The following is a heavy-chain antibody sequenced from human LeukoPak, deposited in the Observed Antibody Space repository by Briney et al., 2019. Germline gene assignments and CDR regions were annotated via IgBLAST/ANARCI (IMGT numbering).Heavy chain of an antibody. CDR2: KSHDGSNA. Sequence: GGSLRLSCAASGFTVRSYVMHWVRQAPGKGLEWVASKSHDGSNAYFADSVRGRFSISSDNSKNTLYVQMNSLRVEDTAVYYCARGRDGYNRHSDYWGQGTLVTVSS. D-gene: IGHD5-24*01. CDR3: ARGRDGYNRHSDY. J-gene: IGHJ4*02. CDR1: GFTVRSYV. V-gene: IGHV3-30*04.